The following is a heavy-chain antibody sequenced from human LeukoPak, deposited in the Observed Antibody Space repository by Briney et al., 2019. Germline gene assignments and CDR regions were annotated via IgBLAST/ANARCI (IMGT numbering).Heavy chain of an antibody. CDR3: ARDFISGDSYGHFNY. Sequence: ASVKVSCKASGYTFTAYYIHWMRQAPGQGLEWMGWINPNTGATNYAQKFQGRVTMTRDTSISTAFMELSGLKSDDTAFYYCARDFISGDSYGHFNYWGQGTLVTVSS. J-gene: IGHJ4*02. CDR2: INPNTGAT. CDR1: GYTFTAYY. V-gene: IGHV1-2*02. D-gene: IGHD5-18*01.